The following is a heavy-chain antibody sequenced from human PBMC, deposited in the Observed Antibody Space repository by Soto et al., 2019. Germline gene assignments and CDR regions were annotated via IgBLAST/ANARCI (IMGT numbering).Heavy chain of an antibody. CDR1: GFTFNYYG. D-gene: IGHD1-26*01. Sequence: PGGSLRLSCVASGFTFNYYGIHWVRQAPGKGLEWVAVIWYDGTKKDYVDSVQGRFTVSRDNSRNTVHLQMNSLRADDTAIYYCARDGSSTHLYYGLDVWGQGNLVTVSS. CDR3: ARDGSSTHLYYGLDV. V-gene: IGHV3-33*01. CDR2: IWYDGTKK. J-gene: IGHJ6*02.